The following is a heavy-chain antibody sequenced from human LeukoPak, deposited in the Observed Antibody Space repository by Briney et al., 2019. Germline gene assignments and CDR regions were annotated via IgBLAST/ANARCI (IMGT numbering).Heavy chain of an antibody. Sequence: GGSLRLSCAASGFTFSSYGMHWVRQAPGKGLEWVAVISYDGSNKYYADSVKGRFTISRDNSKNTLYLQMNSLRGEDMAVYYCAKDPGYSSGWTYYYYGMDVWGQGTAVTVSS. CDR3: AKDPGYSSGWTYYYYGMDV. D-gene: IGHD6-19*01. CDR1: GFTFSSYG. V-gene: IGHV3-30*18. J-gene: IGHJ6*02. CDR2: ISYDGSNK.